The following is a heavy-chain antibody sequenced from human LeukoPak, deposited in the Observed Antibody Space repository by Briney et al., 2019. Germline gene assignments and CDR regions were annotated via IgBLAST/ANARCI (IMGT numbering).Heavy chain of an antibody. Sequence: KPGGSLRLSCAASGFTLSNAWMSWVRQAPGKGLEWVGRIKSKTDGGTTDYAAPVKGRFTISRDDSKNTLYLQMNSLKTEDTAVYYCTTITMIVVVTDYWGQGTLVTVSS. CDR3: TTITMIVVVTDY. CDR1: GFTLSNAW. D-gene: IGHD3-22*01. CDR2: IKSKTDGGTT. J-gene: IGHJ4*02. V-gene: IGHV3-15*01.